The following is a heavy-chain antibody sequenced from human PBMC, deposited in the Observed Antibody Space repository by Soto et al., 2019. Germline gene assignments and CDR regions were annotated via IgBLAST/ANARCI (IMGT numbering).Heavy chain of an antibody. CDR3: ARNDYFLNIGYYQIRWFAP. Sequence: QVQLVQSGAEVKKPGASVKVSCKASGYTFTGYSMHWVRQAPGQGLEWMGWINSNTGGTNYAQRFQGRVTMTSDTSISTAYMELSRLTSDDTAVYYCARNDYFLNIGYYQIRWFAPWGQGTLVTVSS. V-gene: IGHV1-2*02. CDR2: INSNTGGT. D-gene: IGHD3-16*01. CDR1: GYTFTGYS. J-gene: IGHJ5*02.